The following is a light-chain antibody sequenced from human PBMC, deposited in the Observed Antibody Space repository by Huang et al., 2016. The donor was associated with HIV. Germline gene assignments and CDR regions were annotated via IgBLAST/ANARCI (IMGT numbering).Light chain of an antibody. CDR3: QQATRIPLT. V-gene: IGKV1-12*01. CDR1: QDVSSW. CDR2: ATS. J-gene: IGKJ4*01. Sequence: DIQMTQSPSSVSASIGDKVTITCRASQDVSSWCAWYQQKPGKAPQLLIFATSTLQTGVPSRFSGSGSGTDFTLTIDSLQAEDFATYYCQQATRIPLTFGGGTKVE.